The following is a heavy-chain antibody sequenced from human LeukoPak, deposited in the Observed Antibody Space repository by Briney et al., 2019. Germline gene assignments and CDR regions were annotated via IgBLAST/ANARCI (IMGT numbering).Heavy chain of an antibody. D-gene: IGHD6-6*01. CDR3: ARDRVESIGYYYYYGMDV. CDR2: IYTSRGSP. V-gene: IGHV4-4*07. J-gene: IGHJ6*02. Sequence: PSETLSLTCTVSGASINSYYWSWIRQPAGKGLEGLGCIYTSRGSPNYSPSLKSRVTISLDRSKNQCSLKLSSVTAADTAVYYCARDRVESIGYYYYYGMDVWGQGTTVTVSS. CDR1: GASINSYY.